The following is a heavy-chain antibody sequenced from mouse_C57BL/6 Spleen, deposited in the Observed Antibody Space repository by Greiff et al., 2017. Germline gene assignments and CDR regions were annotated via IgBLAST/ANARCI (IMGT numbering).Heavy chain of an antibody. CDR3: ARGGYGSSYGTY. CDR2: FYPGDGDT. D-gene: IGHD1-1*01. J-gene: IGHJ3*01. CDR1: GYAFSSSW. Sequence: QVQLQQSGPELVKPGASVKISCKASGYAFSSSWMNWVKQRPGKGLEWIGRFYPGDGDTNYNGKFKGKATLTADKSSSPAYMQLSSLTSEDSAVYFCARGGYGSSYGTYWGQGTLVTVSA. V-gene: IGHV1-82*01.